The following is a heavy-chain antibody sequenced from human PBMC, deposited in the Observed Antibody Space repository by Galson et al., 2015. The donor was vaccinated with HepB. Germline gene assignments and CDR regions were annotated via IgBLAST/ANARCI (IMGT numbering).Heavy chain of an antibody. J-gene: IGHJ4*02. CDR1: GGSFNDYY. CDR3: ARLPFY. V-gene: IGHV4-34*01. CDR2: INDSGDT. Sequence: LSLTCGVSGGSFNDYYWSWVRQPPGKGLEWIGEINDSGDTNYSPSLKSRVSVSVDTSTKQFSLKLSSVTAADTAVYYCARLPFYWGQGTLVTVSS.